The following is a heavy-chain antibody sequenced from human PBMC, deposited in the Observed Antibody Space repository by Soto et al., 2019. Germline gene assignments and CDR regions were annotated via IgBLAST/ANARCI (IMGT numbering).Heavy chain of an antibody. V-gene: IGHV1-3*01. CDR2: INAGNGNT. Sequence: EASVKVSCKASGYTFTSYAMHWVRQAPGQRLEWMGWINAGNGNTKYSQKFQGRVTITRDTSASTAYMELSSLRSEDTAVYYCAREGPYCSGGSCYWFDPWGQRTLVTVSS. CDR1: GYTFTSYA. J-gene: IGHJ5*02. CDR3: AREGPYCSGGSCYWFDP. D-gene: IGHD2-15*01.